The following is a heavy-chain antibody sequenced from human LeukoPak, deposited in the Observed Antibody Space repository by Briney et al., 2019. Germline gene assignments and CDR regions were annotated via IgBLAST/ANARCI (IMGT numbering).Heavy chain of an antibody. Sequence: ASVKVSCKASGYTFTGYYMHWVRQAPGQGLEWMGWINPNSGGTNYAQKFQGRVTMTRDTSISTAYMELSRLRSDDTAVYYCARTPSALAATKGYYYTDVWGKGTTATVFS. CDR2: INPNSGGT. J-gene: IGHJ6*03. CDR3: ARTPSALAATKGYYYTDV. CDR1: GYTFTGYY. V-gene: IGHV1-2*02. D-gene: IGHD2-15*01.